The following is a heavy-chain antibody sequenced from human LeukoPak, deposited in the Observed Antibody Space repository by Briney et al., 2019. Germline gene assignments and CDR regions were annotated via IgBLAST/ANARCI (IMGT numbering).Heavy chain of an antibody. J-gene: IGHJ4*01. Sequence: VQPGGSLRLSCAASGFTFSSYAMTWVRQAPGKGLEWVSAISGSGGSTYYADSVKGRFTISRDNSKNTLYPQLNSLRVEDTAVYYCAKDRQGGYRSCWGQEPWSPSPQ. CDR3: AKDRQGGYRSC. D-gene: IGHD5-18*01. CDR2: ISGSGGST. V-gene: IGHV3-23*01. CDR1: GFTFSSYA.